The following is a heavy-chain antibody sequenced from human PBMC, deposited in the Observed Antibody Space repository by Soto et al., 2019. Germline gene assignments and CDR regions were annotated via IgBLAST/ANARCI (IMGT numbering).Heavy chain of an antibody. CDR1: GDSVSSNSVA. V-gene: IGHV6-1*01. D-gene: IGHD3-10*01. CDR3: ARAPVYYYKDSGMDV. CDR2: TSYRSRSYN. Sequence: SQTLSLTCVISGDSVSSNSVAWNWIRQSPSRGLEWLGRTSYRSRSYNNYAVSVRSRISIKPDTSRNQFSLQLKPVTPEDTAVYYCARAPVYYYKDSGMDVWGRGTTVTVSS. J-gene: IGHJ6*02.